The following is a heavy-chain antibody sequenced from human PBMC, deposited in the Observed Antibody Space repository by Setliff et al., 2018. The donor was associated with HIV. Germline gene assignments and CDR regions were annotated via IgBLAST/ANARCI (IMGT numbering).Heavy chain of an antibody. CDR1: GGSISSHY. Sequence: PSETLSLTCSVSGGSISSHYWSWIRQPPGKGLEWIGSIYYSGSTNYNPSLKSRVTISVDTSKNQFSLKLSSVTAADTAVYYCARVNGLVYGDYRLDYWGQGTLVTVSS. D-gene: IGHD4-17*01. V-gene: IGHV4-59*08. CDR2: IYYSGST. J-gene: IGHJ4*02. CDR3: ARVNGLVYGDYRLDY.